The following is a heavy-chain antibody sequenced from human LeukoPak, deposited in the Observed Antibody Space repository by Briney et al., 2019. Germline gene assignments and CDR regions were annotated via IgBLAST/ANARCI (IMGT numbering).Heavy chain of an antibody. D-gene: IGHD2-21*02. CDR2: IKHDGSGK. Sequence: HAGGSLRLSCAASGFTFSTYWMSWVRQAPGKGLEWVAIIKHDGSGKYCVDSVKGRFTISRDNAKNALYLQMNSLRAEDTAVYYCARDSIRGDFLDYWGQGTLVTVSS. V-gene: IGHV3-7*01. CDR3: ARDSIRGDFLDY. J-gene: IGHJ4*02. CDR1: GFTFSTYW.